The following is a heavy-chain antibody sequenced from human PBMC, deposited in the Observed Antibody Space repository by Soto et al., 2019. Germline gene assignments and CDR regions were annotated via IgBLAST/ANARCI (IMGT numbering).Heavy chain of an antibody. CDR3: ARGSYSSGWLPAEAFDI. CDR2: IWYDGSNK. Sequence: QVQLVESGGGVVQPGRSLRLSCAASGFTFSSYGMHWVRQAPGKGLEWVAVIWYDGSNKYYADSVKGRFTISRDNSKKTLYMQMNRLRAEDTAVYYCARGSYSSGWLPAEAFDIWGQGTMVTVSS. D-gene: IGHD6-19*01. J-gene: IGHJ3*02. V-gene: IGHV3-33*01. CDR1: GFTFSSYG.